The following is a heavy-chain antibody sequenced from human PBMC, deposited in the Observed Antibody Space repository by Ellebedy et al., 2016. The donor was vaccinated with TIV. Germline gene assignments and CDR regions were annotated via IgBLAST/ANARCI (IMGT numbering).Heavy chain of an antibody. CDR2: MNPNSGNT. D-gene: IGHD4-17*01. J-gene: IGHJ5*02. V-gene: IGHV1-8*03. CDR1: GYTFTSYD. Sequence: AASVKVSCKASGYTFTSYDINWVRQATGQGLEWMGWMNPNSGNTGYAQKFQGRVTITRNTSISTAYMELSSLRSEDTAVYYCARPTTVPGGNWFDPWGQGTLVTVSS. CDR3: ARPTTVPGGNWFDP.